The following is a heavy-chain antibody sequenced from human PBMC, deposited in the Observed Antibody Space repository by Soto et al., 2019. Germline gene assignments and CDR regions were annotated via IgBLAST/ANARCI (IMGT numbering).Heavy chain of an antibody. D-gene: IGHD3-10*01. CDR1: GYSFTSHG. CDR3: ARMVRGSNIDYYHYMDV. J-gene: IGHJ6*03. CDR2: ISASNGDT. V-gene: IGHV1-18*01. Sequence: QVQLVQSGAEVKKPGASVKVSCKASGYSFTSHGISWVRQAPGQGLEWMAWISASNGDTNYAQKFQGRVTVTTDTSTSTGYMELRSLRSEDTAVYYCARMVRGSNIDYYHYMDVLGKGTTVTVSS.